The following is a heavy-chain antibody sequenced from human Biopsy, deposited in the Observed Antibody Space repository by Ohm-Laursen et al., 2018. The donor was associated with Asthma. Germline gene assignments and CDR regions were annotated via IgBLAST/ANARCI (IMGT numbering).Heavy chain of an antibody. CDR2: IHKNGIG. V-gene: IGHV4-39*01. Sequence: GTLSLTRTVSNGSISSNFYYWGWIRQPPGKGLEWVGSIHKNGIGYYKSSLKSRLTISVDTSKNQFSLKVTSVTAADTAVYYCARQKLAAAEGPFDLWGQGTMVTVSS. D-gene: IGHD6-13*01. CDR3: ARQKLAAAEGPFDL. J-gene: IGHJ3*01. CDR1: NGSISSNFYY.